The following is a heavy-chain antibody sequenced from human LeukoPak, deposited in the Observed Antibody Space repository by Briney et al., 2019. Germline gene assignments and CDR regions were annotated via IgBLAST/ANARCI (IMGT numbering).Heavy chain of an antibody. CDR3: TRDHLSQWLVLGGDAFDI. J-gene: IGHJ3*02. CDR1: GFTFGDYA. Sequence: GGSLRLSCTASGFTFGDYAMSWVRQAPGKGLEWVGFIRSKAYGGTTEYAASVKGRFTISRDDSKSIAYLQMNSLKTEDTAVYYCTRDHLSQWLVLGGDAFDIWGQGTMVTVSS. CDR2: IRSKAYGGTT. D-gene: IGHD6-19*01. V-gene: IGHV3-49*04.